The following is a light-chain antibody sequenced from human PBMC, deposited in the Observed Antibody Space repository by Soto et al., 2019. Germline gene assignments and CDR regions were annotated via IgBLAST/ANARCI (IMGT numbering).Light chain of an antibody. CDR3: QQYNNWPHT. CDR1: QSVRNDH. J-gene: IGKJ2*01. V-gene: IGKV3-20*01. CDR2: RAV. Sequence: EIVLTQSPGTLSLSPGERATLSCRASQSVRNDHVAWYQQKTGQAPRLLISRAVTRAIGIPDRFSGSGSGTGFTLTISSLEPEDFAVYYCQQYNNWPHTFGQGTKLEIK.